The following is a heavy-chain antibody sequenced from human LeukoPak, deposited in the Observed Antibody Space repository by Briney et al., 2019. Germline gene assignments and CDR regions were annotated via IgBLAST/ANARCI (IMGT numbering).Heavy chain of an antibody. V-gene: IGHV1-69*05. D-gene: IGHD5-18*01. CDR1: GGTFSSYE. Sequence: SVKVSCKASGGTFSSYEISWVRQAPGQGLEWMGGIIPMFGTAKYAQKLQGRVTITTDKSTSTAYMELSSLRSDDTAVYYCAREIGPRQLHLWGAAFDFWGQGTLVTVSS. CDR2: IIPMFGTA. J-gene: IGHJ4*02. CDR3: AREIGPRQLHLWGAAFDF.